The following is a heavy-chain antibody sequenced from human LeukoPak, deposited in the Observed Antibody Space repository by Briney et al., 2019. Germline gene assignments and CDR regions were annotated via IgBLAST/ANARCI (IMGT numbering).Heavy chain of an antibody. CDR2: ISGDAGRT. CDR3: VQDWAWGAFAY. CDR1: GLSLNNYA. Sequence: GGSLRLSCTASGLSLNNYAMSWVRQVPGKGLEWVSGISGDAGRTYYADSVKGRFTIYRDNSKNTLYLQMNSLGAEDTAVYYCVQDWAWGAFAYWGQGTLVTVSS. V-gene: IGHV3-23*01. J-gene: IGHJ4*02. D-gene: IGHD7-27*01.